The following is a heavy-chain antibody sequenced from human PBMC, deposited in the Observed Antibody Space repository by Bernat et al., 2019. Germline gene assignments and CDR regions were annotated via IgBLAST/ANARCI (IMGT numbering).Heavy chain of an antibody. CDR1: GGSFRAYY. V-gene: IGHV3-11*06. CDR2: ISPTTSHI. J-gene: IGHJ6*03. D-gene: IGHD2-8*01. CDR3: ARDGLVYARSSYMDV. Sequence: QVQLQQWGAGLLKPSETLSLTCAVYGGSFRAYYWSWIRQAPGKGLEWLSYISPTTSHIYYADSVRGRFTISRDNPKNSLYLQMNSLTAEDTAVYYCARDGLVYARSSYMDVWGKGTTVTVSS.